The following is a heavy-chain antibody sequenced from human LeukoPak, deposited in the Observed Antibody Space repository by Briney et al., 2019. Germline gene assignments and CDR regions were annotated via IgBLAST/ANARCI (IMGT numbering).Heavy chain of an antibody. CDR3: ARHLPSWELPIFDY. D-gene: IGHD1-26*01. V-gene: IGHV4-34*01. J-gene: IGHJ4*02. CDR1: GGSFSDDY. Sequence: SETLSLTCAVYGGSFSDDYWSWIRQPQGKGLEWIGEINHSGSTNYNPSLKSRVTVSVDTSKNQFSLKLTSVTAADTAVCYCARHLPSWELPIFDYWGQGTPVTVSS. CDR2: INHSGST.